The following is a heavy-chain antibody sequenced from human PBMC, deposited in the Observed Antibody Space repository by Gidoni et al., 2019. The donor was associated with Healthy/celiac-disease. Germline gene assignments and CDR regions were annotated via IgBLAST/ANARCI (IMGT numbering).Heavy chain of an antibody. J-gene: IGHJ4*02. CDR2: ISSSSSYI. V-gene: IGHV3-21*01. D-gene: IGHD1-7*01. CDR1: GFTFSSYS. CDR3: ARGGTGTTRGNDY. Sequence: EVQLVEPGGGLVKPGGSLRLSCAASGFTFSSYSMNWVRQAPGKGLEWVSSISSSSSYIYYADSGKGRFTISRDNAKNSLYLQMNSLRAEDTAVYYCARGGTGTTRGNDYWGQGTLVTVSS.